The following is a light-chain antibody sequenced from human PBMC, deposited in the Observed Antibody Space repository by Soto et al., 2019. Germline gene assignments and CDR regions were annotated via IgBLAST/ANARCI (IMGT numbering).Light chain of an antibody. CDR1: QDISNY. J-gene: IGKJ4*01. V-gene: IGKV1-33*01. CDR3: QQYDNLPRALT. CDR2: DAS. Sequence: DIQMTQSPSSLSASVGDRVTITCQASQDISNYLNWYQQKPGKAPKLLIYDASNLETAVPSRFSGSGSGTDFTFTISSLQPEDIATYYCQQYDNLPRALTFGGGTKVEIK.